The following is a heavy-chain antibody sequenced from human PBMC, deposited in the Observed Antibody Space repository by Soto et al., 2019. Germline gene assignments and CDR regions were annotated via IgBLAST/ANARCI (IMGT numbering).Heavy chain of an antibody. D-gene: IGHD3-9*01. CDR3: ARAPGERYFDWLLFPPLTSNWYFDL. Sequence: QVQLQESGPGLVKPSQTLSLTCTVSGGSISSGGYYWSWIRQHPGKGLEWIGYIYYSGSTYYNPSLKSRVTISVDTSKNQFSLKLSSVTAADTAVYYCARAPGERYFDWLLFPPLTSNWYFDLWGRGTLVTASS. V-gene: IGHV4-31*03. CDR2: IYYSGST. CDR1: GGSISSGGYY. J-gene: IGHJ2*01.